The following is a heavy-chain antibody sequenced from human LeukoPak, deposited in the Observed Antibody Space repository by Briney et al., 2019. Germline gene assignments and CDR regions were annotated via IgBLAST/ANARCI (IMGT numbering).Heavy chain of an antibody. V-gene: IGHV1-18*01. CDR1: GYTFTSYG. D-gene: IGHD6-19*01. CDR2: ICAYNGNT. CDR3: ARDAQWLDPNYYGMDV. Sequence: ASVKVSCKASGYTFTSYGISWVRQAPGQGLEWMGWICAYNGNTNYAQKLQGRVTMTTDTSTSTAYMELRSLRSDDTAVYYCARDAQWLDPNYYGMDVWGQGTTVTVSS. J-gene: IGHJ6*02.